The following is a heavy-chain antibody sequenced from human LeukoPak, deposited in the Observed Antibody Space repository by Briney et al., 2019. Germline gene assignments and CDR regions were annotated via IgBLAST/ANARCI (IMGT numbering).Heavy chain of an antibody. CDR1: GFTLGNYE. CDR3: ARDSIAGSDY. V-gene: IGHV3-48*03. CDR2: ISSSSSTI. D-gene: IGHD6-6*01. J-gene: IGHJ4*02. Sequence: GGSLRPSVPAFGFTLGNYEMNWVRQAPGKGWNGVSYISSSSSTIYYADAVKGRFTISRDNAKNSLYLQMNSLRAEDTAVYYCARDSIAGSDYWGQGTLVTVSS.